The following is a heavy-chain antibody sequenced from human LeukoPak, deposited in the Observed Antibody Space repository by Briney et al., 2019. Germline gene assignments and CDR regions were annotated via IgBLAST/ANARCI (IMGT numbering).Heavy chain of an antibody. D-gene: IGHD2-15*01. J-gene: IGHJ4*02. CDR1: GGSFSGYY. Sequence: SETLSLTCAVYGGSFSGYYWSWIRQPPGKGLEWIGEINHSGGTNYNPSLKSRVTISVDTSKNQFSLKLSSVTAADTAVYYCARGKYCSGGSCYQTDYWGQGTLVTVSS. V-gene: IGHV4-34*01. CDR3: ARGKYCSGGSCYQTDY. CDR2: INHSGGT.